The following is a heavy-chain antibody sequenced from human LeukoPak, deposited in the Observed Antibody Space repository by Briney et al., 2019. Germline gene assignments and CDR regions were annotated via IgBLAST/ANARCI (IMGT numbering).Heavy chain of an antibody. CDR2: ISAYNGNT. Sequence: ASVKVSCAASGYTFTSYGISWVQHAPAQGLEWMGWISAYNGNTNYAQKLQGRVTMTTDTSTSTAYMELRSLRSDDTAVYYCARDYPYSSSSLSYYYYGMDVWGQGTTVTVSS. V-gene: IGHV1-18*01. CDR3: ARDYPYSSSSLSYYYYGMDV. CDR1: GYTFTSYG. D-gene: IGHD6-6*01. J-gene: IGHJ6*02.